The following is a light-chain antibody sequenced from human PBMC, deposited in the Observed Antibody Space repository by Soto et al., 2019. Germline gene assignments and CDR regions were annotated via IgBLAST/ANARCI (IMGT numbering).Light chain of an antibody. V-gene: IGKV3-20*01. CDR1: QSVSSSY. Sequence: EIVLTQSPGTLSLSPGERATLSCRASQSVSSSYLAWYQQKPGQAPRLLIYGASSRATGIPDRFNGSGSGTDFTLTISRLEPEDFAVSYCQQYGSSRFSFGTGTKVDI. CDR3: QQYGSSRFS. CDR2: GAS. J-gene: IGKJ3*01.